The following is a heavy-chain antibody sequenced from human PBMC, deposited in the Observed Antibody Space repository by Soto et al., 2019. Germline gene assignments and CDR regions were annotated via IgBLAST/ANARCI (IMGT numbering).Heavy chain of an antibody. Sequence: ASVKVSCKASGYTFTGYYMHWVRQAPGQGLEWMGWINPNSGGTNYAQKFQGWVTMTRHTSISTAYMELSTLRSADTAVYYCARGLITGSQYSGGWYYFDSWGQGTQVTVSS. CDR1: GYTFTGYY. D-gene: IGHD1-26*01. CDR3: ARGLITGSQYSGGWYYFDS. V-gene: IGHV1-2*04. J-gene: IGHJ4*02. CDR2: INPNSGGT.